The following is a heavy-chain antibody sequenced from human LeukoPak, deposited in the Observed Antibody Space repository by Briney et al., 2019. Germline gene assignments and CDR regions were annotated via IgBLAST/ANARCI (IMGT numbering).Heavy chain of an antibody. V-gene: IGHV1-8*01. J-gene: IGHJ6*03. CDR2: MNPNSGNT. D-gene: IGHD1-7*01. CDR1: GYTFTSYD. Sequence: ASVKVSCKASGYTFTSYDINWVRQATGQGLEWMGWMNPNSGNTGYAQKFQGRVTMTRNTSISTAYMELSSLRSEDTAVYYCARDNWNYGNYYYYMDVWGKGTTVTVSS. CDR3: ARDNWNYGNYYYYMDV.